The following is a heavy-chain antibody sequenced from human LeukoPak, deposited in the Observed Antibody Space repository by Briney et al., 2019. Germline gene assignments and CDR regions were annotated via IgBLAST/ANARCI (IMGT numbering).Heavy chain of an antibody. V-gene: IGHV3-74*01. Sequence: SGGSLRLSCAASGFTFSSYWMHWVRQAPGKGLVWVSRISDDGGHTFHADSVKGRFAMSRDNSKNTLYLQMNSLRAEDTAVYYCARDPIPYYGSGSLDYWGQGTLVTVSS. CDR1: GFTFSSYW. CDR3: ARDPIPYYGSGSLDY. D-gene: IGHD3-10*01. J-gene: IGHJ4*02. CDR2: ISDDGGHT.